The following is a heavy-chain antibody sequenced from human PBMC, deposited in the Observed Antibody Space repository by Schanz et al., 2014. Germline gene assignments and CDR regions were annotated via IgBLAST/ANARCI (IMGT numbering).Heavy chain of an antibody. CDR1: GLLFSYYY. CDR3: ARFLARYQYYGVDV. Sequence: EVQLVESGGGLVRPGGSLRLSCAASGLLFSYYYMSGVRQAPGKGLEWVAAINGSGNATYYADSVKGRFTISRDNSRNTLFLQMKRLRVEDTAVYYCARFLARYQYYGVDVWGQGTTVIVSS. J-gene: IGHJ6*02. CDR2: INGSGNAT. D-gene: IGHD3-3*01. V-gene: IGHV3-23*04.